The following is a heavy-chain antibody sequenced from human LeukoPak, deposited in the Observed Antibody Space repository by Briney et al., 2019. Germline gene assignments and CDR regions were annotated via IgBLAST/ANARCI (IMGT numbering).Heavy chain of an antibody. CDR3: AHKEDGQQPDPFDY. D-gene: IGHD6-13*01. CDR2: IYWNDAK. CDR1: GFSLSTSGVG. J-gene: IGHJ4*02. V-gene: IGHV2-5*01. Sequence: KESGPTLVKPTQTLTLTCTFSGFSLSTSGVGVGWIRQPPGKALEWLALIYWNDAKRYSPSLKSRLTITKDTSKNLVVLTMTNMDPVDTATYYCAHKEDGQQPDPFDYWGQGTLVTVSS.